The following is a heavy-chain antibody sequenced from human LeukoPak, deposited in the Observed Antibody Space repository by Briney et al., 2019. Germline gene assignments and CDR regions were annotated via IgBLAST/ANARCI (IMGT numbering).Heavy chain of an antibody. CDR1: EFSVGSNY. CDR3: ARSSHGYCSGGSCYSDGWFDP. J-gene: IGHJ5*02. D-gene: IGHD2-15*01. Sequence: GGSLRLSCAASEFSVGSNYMTWVRQAPGKGLEWVSLIYSGGSTYYADSVKGRFTISRDNSKNTLYLQMNSLRAEDTAVYYCARSSHGYCSGGSCYSDGWFDPWGQGTLVTVSS. CDR2: IYSGGST. V-gene: IGHV3-66*01.